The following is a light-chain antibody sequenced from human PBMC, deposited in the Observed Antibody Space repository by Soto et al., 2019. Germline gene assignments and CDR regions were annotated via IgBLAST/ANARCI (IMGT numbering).Light chain of an antibody. J-gene: IGLJ3*02. CDR1: SGHSSYA. V-gene: IGLV4-69*01. Sequence: QPVLTQSPSASASLGASVKLTCTLSSGHSSYAIAWHQQQPEKGPRYLMKLNSDGSHSKGDGIPDRFSGSSSGAERYLTISSLQSEDEADYYCQTWGTGPWVFGGGTKPTVL. CDR3: QTWGTGPWV. CDR2: LNSDGSH.